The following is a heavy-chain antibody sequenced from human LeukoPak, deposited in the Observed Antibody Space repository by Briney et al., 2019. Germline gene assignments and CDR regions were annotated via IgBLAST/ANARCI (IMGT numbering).Heavy chain of an antibody. V-gene: IGHV4-59*01. D-gene: IGHD5-12*01. CDR3: ARQSGYDLDYFDY. CDR1: GGSISSCY. J-gene: IGHJ4*02. Sequence: SETLSLTCTVSGGSISSCYWSWIRQPPGKGLEWIGYIYYGGSTNYNPSLKSRVTISVDTSKNQFSLKLSSVTAADTAVYYCARQSGYDLDYFDYWGQGTLVTVSS. CDR2: IYYGGST.